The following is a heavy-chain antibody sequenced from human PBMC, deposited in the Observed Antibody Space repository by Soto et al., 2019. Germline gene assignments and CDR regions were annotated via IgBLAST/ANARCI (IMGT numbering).Heavy chain of an antibody. CDR1: SGSISSKNYY. Sequence: PSETLSLTCTVSSGSISSKNYYWGWIRQPPGKGLEWIGSIYYRGSTYYNPSLKSRVTISLDTSKNQFSLRLSSVTAADTAVFYCARATMWGFDYWGQGALVTSPQ. J-gene: IGHJ4*02. V-gene: IGHV4-39*01. CDR2: IYYRGST. D-gene: IGHD3-10*02. CDR3: ARATMWGFDY.